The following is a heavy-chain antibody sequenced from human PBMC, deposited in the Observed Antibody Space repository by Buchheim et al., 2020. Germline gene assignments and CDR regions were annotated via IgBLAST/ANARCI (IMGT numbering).Heavy chain of an antibody. CDR1: GFTFSSYG. J-gene: IGHJ4*02. CDR3: AKDKGYSYGLDY. V-gene: IGHV3-30*18. CDR2: ISYDGSNK. D-gene: IGHD5-18*01. Sequence: QVQLVESGGGVVQPGRSLRLSCAASGFTFSSYGMHSVRQAPGKGLEWVAVISYDGSNKYYADSVKGRFTISRDNSKNTLYLQMNSLRAEDTAVYYCAKDKGYSYGLDYWGQGTL.